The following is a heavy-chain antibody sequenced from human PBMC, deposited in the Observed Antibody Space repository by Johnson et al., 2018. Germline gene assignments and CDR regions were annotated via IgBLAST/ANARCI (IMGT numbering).Heavy chain of an antibody. CDR3: ARGVDTVSPTEYFHH. CDR1: GYTFTSYN. J-gene: IGHJ1*01. CDR2: INAGNGNT. Sequence: QVQLVQSGADVKKPGASVKVSCKASGYTFTSYNMHWVRQAAGQRLEWMGWINAGNGNTKDSKKFQGRVTITRDTSASTAYMEMSSLRSEDTAVYYCARGVDTVSPTEYFHHWGQGTLVTVSS. D-gene: IGHD4-17*01. V-gene: IGHV1-3*01.